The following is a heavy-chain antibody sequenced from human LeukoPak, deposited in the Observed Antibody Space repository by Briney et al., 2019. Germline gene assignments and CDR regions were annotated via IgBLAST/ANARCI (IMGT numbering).Heavy chain of an antibody. D-gene: IGHD6-13*01. CDR2: ISSSSSTI. CDR3: ARDLAAAGTDWFDP. V-gene: IGHV3-11*04. J-gene: IGHJ5*02. CDR1: GFTFSDYY. Sequence: GGSLRLSCAASGFTFSDYYMSWIRQAPGKGLEWVSYISSSSSTIYYADSVKGRFTISRDNAKNSLYLQMNSLRAEDTAVYYCARDLAAAGTDWFDPWGQGTLVTVSS.